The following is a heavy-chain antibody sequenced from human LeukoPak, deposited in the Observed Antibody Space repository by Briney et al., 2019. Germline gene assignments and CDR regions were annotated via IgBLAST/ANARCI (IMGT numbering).Heavy chain of an antibody. CDR1: GFTFSSYA. Sequence: SGGSLRLPCAASGFTFSSYAMSLVRQAPGKGLEWVSAISGSATSTSYADSVKGRFTISRDNSKNTLYLQMNSLRAEDTAIYYCAKNVESDYWGQGTLVTVSS. D-gene: IGHD1-1*01. J-gene: IGHJ4*02. CDR2: ISGSATST. V-gene: IGHV3-23*01. CDR3: AKNVESDY.